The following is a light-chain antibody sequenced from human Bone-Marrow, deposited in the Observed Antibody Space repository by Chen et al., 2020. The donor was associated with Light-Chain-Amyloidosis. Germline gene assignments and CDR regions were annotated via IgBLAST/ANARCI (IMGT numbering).Light chain of an antibody. Sequence: QSDLTQPASVSGSPGQSITISCTGTSSDVGGDNHVSWYQQHPDKAPNIMIYEVTNRPSWVPDRFSCTKSDNTASLTISGLQTKDEADYFCSSYTITNTLVFGSGTRITVL. V-gene: IGLV2-14*01. J-gene: IGLJ1*01. CDR3: SSYTITNTLV. CDR1: SSDVGGDNH. CDR2: EVT.